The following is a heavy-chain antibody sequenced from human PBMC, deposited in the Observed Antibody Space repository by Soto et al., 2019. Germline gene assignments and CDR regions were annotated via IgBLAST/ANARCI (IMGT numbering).Heavy chain of an antibody. CDR3: ARDLYDSAGVYYYGMDV. Sequence: VKVSCKASGYTFTSYYMHWVRQAPGQGLEWMGIINPSGGSTSYAQKFQGRVTMTRDTSTSTVYMELSSLRSEDTAVYYCARDLYDSAGVYYYGMDVWGQGTTVTVSS. D-gene: IGHD3-22*01. CDR1: GYTFTSYY. V-gene: IGHV1-46*01. CDR2: INPSGGST. J-gene: IGHJ6*02.